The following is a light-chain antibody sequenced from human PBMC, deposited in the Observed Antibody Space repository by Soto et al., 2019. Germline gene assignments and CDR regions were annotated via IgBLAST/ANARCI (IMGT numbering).Light chain of an antibody. Sequence: EIVLTQSPGTLSLSPGERATLSCRASQSLSSSYLAWYQQKPGQAPRLLIYGASSRATGIPDRFSGSGSGTDFPLTISRLEPEDFAVYYCQQYGSSPPAYTFGQGTKLEIK. V-gene: IGKV3-20*01. CDR3: QQYGSSPPAYT. CDR2: GAS. J-gene: IGKJ2*01. CDR1: QSLSSSY.